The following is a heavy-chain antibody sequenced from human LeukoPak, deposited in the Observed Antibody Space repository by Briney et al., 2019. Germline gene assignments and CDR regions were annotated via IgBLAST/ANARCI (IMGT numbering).Heavy chain of an antibody. CDR3: TRGSSGRRDN. D-gene: IGHD6-19*01. CDR2: MNPNSGNT. CDR1: GYTFTSCD. V-gene: IGHV1-8*01. J-gene: IGHJ4*02. Sequence: ASLKVSCEASGYTFTSCDINWVRQAPGKGLEWMGWMNPNSGNTGYAQSFQGRITMTRDITIGTAYMELNNLKSENTAIYYCTRGSSGRRDNWGQGTLVTVS.